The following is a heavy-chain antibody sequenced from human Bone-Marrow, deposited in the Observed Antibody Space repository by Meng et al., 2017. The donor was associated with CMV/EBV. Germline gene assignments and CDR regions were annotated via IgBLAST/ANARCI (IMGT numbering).Heavy chain of an antibody. Sequence: GGSLRLSCAASGISVSRNYMSWVRQAPGKGLEWLPVINIGGTTYYADSVKDRFTTFRDKSKNTVYLQMNSLRGEDTAVYYCAKDSLIGVVKNYGMDVWGQGNTVTVSS. CDR1: GISVSRNY. J-gene: IGHJ6*02. D-gene: IGHD3-3*01. V-gene: IGHV3-66*02. CDR2: INIGGTT. CDR3: AKDSLIGVVKNYGMDV.